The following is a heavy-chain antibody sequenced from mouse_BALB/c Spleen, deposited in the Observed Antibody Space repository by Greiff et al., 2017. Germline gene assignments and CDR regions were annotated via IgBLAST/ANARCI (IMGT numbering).Heavy chain of an antibody. D-gene: IGHD2-4*01. CDR3: NARSTMITVLSMDY. V-gene: IGHV14-4*02. CDR1: GFNIKDYY. Sequence: EVQLQESGAELVRSGASVKLSCTASGFNIKDYYMHWVKQRPEQGLEWIGWIDPENGDTEYAPKFQGKATMTADTSSNTAYLQLSSLTSEDTAVYYCNARSTMITVLSMDYWGQGTSVTVSS. J-gene: IGHJ4*01. CDR2: IDPENGDT.